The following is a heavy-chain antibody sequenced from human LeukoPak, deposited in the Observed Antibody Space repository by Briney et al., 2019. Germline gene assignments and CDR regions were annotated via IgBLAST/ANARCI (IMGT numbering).Heavy chain of an antibody. CDR1: GFTFSSYA. J-gene: IGHJ5*02. Sequence: GGSLRLSCAASGFTFSSYAMSWVRQAPGKGLEWVSGISWNGGSAGYADSVKGRFTVSRDNAKNSLYLQMNSLRVEDTALYYCARGGPYCSSTSCATINWFDPWGQGILVTVSS. D-gene: IGHD2-2*01. V-gene: IGHV3-20*04. CDR3: ARGGPYCSSTSCATINWFDP. CDR2: ISWNGGSA.